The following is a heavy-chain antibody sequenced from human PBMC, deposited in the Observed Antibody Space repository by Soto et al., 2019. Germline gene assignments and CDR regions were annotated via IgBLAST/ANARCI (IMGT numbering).Heavy chain of an antibody. D-gene: IGHD1-1*01. V-gene: IGHV1-18*01. CDR3: ARTGDNYYYFDY. Sequence: ASVKVSSKASNYTFTSYGISWVRQAPGQGLEWMVRISAYNGNTIYAQKFQDRVTMTTDTSTNTAYMELRSLRSDDTAMYYCARTGDNYYYFDYRGQGTPVTVSS. CDR2: ISAYNGNT. CDR1: NYTFTSYG. J-gene: IGHJ4*02.